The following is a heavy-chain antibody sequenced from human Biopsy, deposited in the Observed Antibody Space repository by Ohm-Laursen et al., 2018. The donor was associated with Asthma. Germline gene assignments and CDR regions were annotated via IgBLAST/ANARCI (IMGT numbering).Heavy chain of an antibody. J-gene: IGHJ4*02. V-gene: IGHV4-31*03. CDR2: IYYSGST. CDR3: ARAQDYYDSRGYYRSFDY. Sequence: TLSLTCIVSGGSMSSSSYYWGWIRQPPGKGLEWIGLIYYSGSTYYNPSLKSRVSISIDTSKNQFSLKLSSVTAADTAVYYCARAQDYYDSRGYYRSFDYWGQGTLVTVSS. CDR1: GGSMSSSSYY. D-gene: IGHD3-22*01.